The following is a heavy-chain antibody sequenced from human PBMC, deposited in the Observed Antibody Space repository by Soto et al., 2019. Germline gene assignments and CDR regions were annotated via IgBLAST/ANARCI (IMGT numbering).Heavy chain of an antibody. CDR2: IYYSGST. CDR1: GGSVSSGSYC. D-gene: IGHD6-13*01. J-gene: IGHJ3*02. V-gene: IGHV4-61*01. Sequence: QVQLQESGPGLVKPSETLSLTFTVSGGSVSSGSYCWSWIRQPPGKGLEWIGYIYYSGSTNYNPSLKSRVTISVDTSKNQFSLKLSSVTAADTAVYYCARMGQQLVTNAFDIWGQGTMVTVSS. CDR3: ARMGQQLVTNAFDI.